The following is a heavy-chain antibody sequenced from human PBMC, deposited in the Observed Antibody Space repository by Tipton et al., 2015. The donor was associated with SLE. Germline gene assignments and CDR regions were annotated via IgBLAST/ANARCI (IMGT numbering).Heavy chain of an antibody. D-gene: IGHD3-10*01. Sequence: SLRLSCAVSGFAFSSFAMAWVRQAPGKGLEWVSILYSAGSSYQADSVRGRFSISRDTSRDTLYLQMHSLTAEDTAIYYCARSPCSGSGSFRTYYFDIWGQGTLVTVSS. CDR2: LYSAGSS. J-gene: IGHJ4*02. CDR1: GFAFSSFA. V-gene: IGHV3-23*03. CDR3: ARSPCSGSGSFRTYYFDI.